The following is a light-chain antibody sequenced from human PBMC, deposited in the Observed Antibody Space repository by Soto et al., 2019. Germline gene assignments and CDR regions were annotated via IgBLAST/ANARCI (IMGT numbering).Light chain of an antibody. CDR3: CSYTSTNSRV. CDR1: SSDVGGYNY. CDR2: EVS. J-gene: IGLJ3*02. V-gene: IGLV2-14*01. Sequence: QSALTQPASVSASPGQSITISCTGTSSDVGGYNYVSWYQQHPGKAPKLMIFEVSNRPSGVSNRFSGSKSGNTASLTISGLQAEDEAYYYCCSYTSTNSRVFGGGTKVTVL.